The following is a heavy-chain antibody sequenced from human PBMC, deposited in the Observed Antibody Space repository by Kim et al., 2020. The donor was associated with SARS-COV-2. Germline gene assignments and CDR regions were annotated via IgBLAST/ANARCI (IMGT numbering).Heavy chain of an antibody. J-gene: IGHJ4*02. CDR1: GFTFSNYG. CDR3: AKFLPRAAKAFDY. CDR2: IGSTGGNT. D-gene: IGHD3-10*01. Sequence: GGSLRLSCAASGFTFSNYGMGWVRQAPGKGLEWVSTIGSTGGNTYYADSVKGRFTVSRDNSENTLYLQMNSLRADHTAIYYCAKFLPRAAKAFDYWGQGVLVTVSS. V-gene: IGHV3-23*01.